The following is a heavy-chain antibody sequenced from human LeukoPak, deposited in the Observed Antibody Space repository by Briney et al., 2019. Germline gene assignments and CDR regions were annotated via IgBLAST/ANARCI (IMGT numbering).Heavy chain of an antibody. CDR1: GGSISSYY. CDR3: ARDSDSSGYYSISFDY. V-gene: IGHV4-4*07. Sequence: SETLSLTCTVSGGSISSYYWSWIRQPAGKGLEWIGRIYTSGSTNDNPSLKSRVTMSVDTSKNQFSLKLSSVTAADTAVYYCARDSDSSGYYSISFDYWGQGTLVTVSS. J-gene: IGHJ4*02. D-gene: IGHD3-22*01. CDR2: IYTSGST.